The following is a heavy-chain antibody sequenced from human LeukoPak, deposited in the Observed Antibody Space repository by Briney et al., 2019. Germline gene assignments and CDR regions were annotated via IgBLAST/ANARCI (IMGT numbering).Heavy chain of an antibody. CDR2: MNPNSGRT. J-gene: IGHJ4*02. Sequence: GASVKVSCKAPGYTLTSYDINWVRQATGQGLEWMGWMNPNSGRTGYAQNFQGRITITRNTSISTAYMELSSLRSEDTAVYYCTRETSSRYFDYWGQGTLVTVSS. V-gene: IGHV1-8*01. CDR1: GYTLTSYD. CDR3: TRETSSRYFDY.